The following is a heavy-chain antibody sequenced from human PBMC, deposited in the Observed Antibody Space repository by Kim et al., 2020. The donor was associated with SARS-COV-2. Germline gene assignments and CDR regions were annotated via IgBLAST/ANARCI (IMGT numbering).Heavy chain of an antibody. V-gene: IGHV3-33*06. CDR1: GFTFKNYG. D-gene: IGHD3-9*01. J-gene: IGHJ6*02. CDR3: ANLEPIDQVNMDA. CDR2: IWYDGSNA. Sequence: GGSLRLSCAASGFTFKNYGMHWVRQAPGKGLEWVAVIWYDGSNAYYADSVKGRFTVSRDNSENTLYLQMNSLRAEDTAVYYCANLEPIDQVNMDAWGQGTTVTVS.